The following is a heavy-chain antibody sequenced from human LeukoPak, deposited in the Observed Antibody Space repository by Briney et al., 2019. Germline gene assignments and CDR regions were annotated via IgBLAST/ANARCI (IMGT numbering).Heavy chain of an antibody. D-gene: IGHD3-3*01. CDR3: ARDLTPEYYDFWSGYSAGY. V-gene: IGHV3-11*04. J-gene: IGHJ4*02. Sequence: PGGSLRLSCAASGFTFSDYYMSWIRQAPGKGLEWVSYISSSGSTIYYADSVKGRFTISRDNAKNSPYLQMNSLRAEDTAVYYCARDLTPEYYDFWSGYSAGYWGQGPLVTVSS. CDR1: GFTFSDYY. CDR2: ISSSGSTI.